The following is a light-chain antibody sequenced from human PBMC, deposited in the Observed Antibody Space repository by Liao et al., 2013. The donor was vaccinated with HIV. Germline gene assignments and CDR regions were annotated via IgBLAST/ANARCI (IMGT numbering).Light chain of an antibody. CDR1: NIENKA. J-gene: IGLJ2*01. CDR2: YDN. CDR3: QVWDSGRDQVV. V-gene: IGLV3-21*04. Sequence: SYVLTQPPSVSVAPGQTATITCGGDNIENKAVHWYQQRPGQAPLLVIFYDNDRPSGIPARFRGANSGNTATLTISRVEVGDEADYYCQVWDSGRDQVVFGGGTRLTVL.